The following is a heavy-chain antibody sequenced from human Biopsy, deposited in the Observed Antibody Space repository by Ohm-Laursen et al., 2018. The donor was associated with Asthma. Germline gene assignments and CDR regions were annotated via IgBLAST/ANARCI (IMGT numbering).Heavy chain of an antibody. CDR3: ARAVSSSSYWYFDL. Sequence: SETLSLTCIVSGDAMSTSGSYWGWIRQSPGKGLEWIGSIYYSGRTYYNPSLESRVTISADTSKNHFSLKVTSVTAADTVVYYCARAVSSSSYWYFDLWGRGVLVTVSS. J-gene: IGHJ2*01. CDR1: GDAMSTSGSY. D-gene: IGHD6-6*01. V-gene: IGHV4-39*02. CDR2: IYYSGRT.